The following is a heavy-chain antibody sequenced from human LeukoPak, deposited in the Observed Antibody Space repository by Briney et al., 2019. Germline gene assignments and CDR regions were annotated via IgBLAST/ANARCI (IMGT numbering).Heavy chain of an antibody. D-gene: IGHD3-22*01. CDR3: ARDGDYYDSSGYYLDY. CDR2: ISSSGSTI. CDR1: GFTFSDYY. J-gene: IGHJ4*02. V-gene: IGHV3-11*01. Sequence: PGGSLRLSCAASGFTFSDYYMSWSRQAPGKGLEWVSYISSSGSTIYYADSVKGRFTISRDNAKNSLYLQMNSLRAEDTAVYYCARDGDYYDSSGYYLDYWGQGTLVTVSS.